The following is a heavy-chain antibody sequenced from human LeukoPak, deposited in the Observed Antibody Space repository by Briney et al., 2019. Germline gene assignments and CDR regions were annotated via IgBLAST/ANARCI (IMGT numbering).Heavy chain of an antibody. Sequence: GASVKVSCKASGGTFSSYAISWVRQAPGQGLEWMGIINPSGGSTSYAQKFQGRVTVTRDTSTSTVYMELSSLRSEDTAVYYCARELYDSSGYRRKEIDYWGQGTLVTVSS. J-gene: IGHJ4*02. CDR1: GGTFSSYA. CDR2: INPSGGST. CDR3: ARELYDSSGYRRKEIDY. V-gene: IGHV1-46*01. D-gene: IGHD3-22*01.